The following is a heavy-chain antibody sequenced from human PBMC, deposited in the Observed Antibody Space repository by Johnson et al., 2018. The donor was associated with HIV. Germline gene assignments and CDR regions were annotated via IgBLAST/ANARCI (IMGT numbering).Heavy chain of an antibody. CDR1: GFIVRSNY. CDR3: TRVSSTSWALDI. Sequence: VQLVESGGGLVQPGGSLRLSCAASGFIVRSNYMNWVRQAPGKGLEWVSFIYSGGDTYYSDSVMGRFTISRDTSKNTLYLQMNSLRGDDTAVYYCTRVSSTSWALDIWGQGTLVTVSS. CDR2: IYSGGDT. D-gene: IGHD2-15*01. J-gene: IGHJ3*02. V-gene: IGHV3-66*01.